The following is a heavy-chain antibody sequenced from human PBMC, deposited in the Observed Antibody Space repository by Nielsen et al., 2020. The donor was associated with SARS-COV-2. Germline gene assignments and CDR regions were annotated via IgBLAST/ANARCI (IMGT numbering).Heavy chain of an antibody. Sequence: GESLKISCAASGFTFSSFAMSWVRQAPGKGLEWVSGISGSGGNRYYADSVKGRFTIPRDNSKKTLYLQMDSLRAEDTALYYCAKDLDDSSRYYFGYFDYWGQGTLVTVSS. D-gene: IGHD3-22*01. J-gene: IGHJ4*02. CDR1: GFTFSSFA. CDR3: AKDLDDSSRYYFGYFDY. V-gene: IGHV3-23*01. CDR2: ISGSGGNR.